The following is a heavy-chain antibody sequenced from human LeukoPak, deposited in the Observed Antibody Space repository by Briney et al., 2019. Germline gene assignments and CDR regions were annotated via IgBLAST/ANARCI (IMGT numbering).Heavy chain of an antibody. CDR3: ARRSSIATPLFDY. J-gene: IGHJ4*02. Sequence: GESLKISCKGSGYSFSSYWISWVRQMPGKGLEWMGRIDPSDSYTNYSPSFQGQVTISADKSISTAFLQWSSLKASDTAMYYCARRSSIATPLFDYWGQGTLVTVSS. D-gene: IGHD6-6*01. CDR1: GYSFSSYW. CDR2: IDPSDSYT. V-gene: IGHV5-10-1*04.